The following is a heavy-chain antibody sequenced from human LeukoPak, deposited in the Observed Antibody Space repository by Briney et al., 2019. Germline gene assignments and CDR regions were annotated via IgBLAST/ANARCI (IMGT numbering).Heavy chain of an antibody. D-gene: IGHD3-9*01. V-gene: IGHV1-69*13. CDR1: GGTFSSYA. CDR2: IITIFGTA. Sequence: SVKVSCKASGGTFSSYAISWVRQAPGQGLEWMGGIITIFGTANYAQKFQGRVTMTADESTSTAYMELSSLRSEDTAVYYCAIPIYDNLTGPDLYYFVYWGQGTLVTVSS. J-gene: IGHJ4*02. CDR3: AIPIYDNLTGPDLYYFVY.